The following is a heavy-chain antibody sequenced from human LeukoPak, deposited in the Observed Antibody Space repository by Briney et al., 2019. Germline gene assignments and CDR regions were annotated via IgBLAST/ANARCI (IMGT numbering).Heavy chain of an antibody. CDR3: ARDPLSKSDI. Sequence: GGSLRRSCAASGFTLGSYWASWVRQAPGKGLQWVANIKQDGSEKYYVDSVKGRFSISRDNAKNSLYLQMNSLRAEDTAMYYCARDPLSKSDIWGQGTMVTVSS. CDR2: IKQDGSEK. J-gene: IGHJ3*02. V-gene: IGHV3-7*04. CDR1: GFTLGSYW.